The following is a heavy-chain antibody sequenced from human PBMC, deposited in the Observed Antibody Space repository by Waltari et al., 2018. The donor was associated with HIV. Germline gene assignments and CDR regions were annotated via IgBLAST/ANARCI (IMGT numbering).Heavy chain of an antibody. J-gene: IGHJ4*02. CDR1: GGSFSGYD. Sequence: VQLQKWGAGLLRPPETLSLTCAADGGSFSGYDRSWTRQRPGKGLEWIGEINPSGSTNCSPSLKSRVIISVDTTKNQFSLKLFSVTAADTAVYYCAMGVLDISYYFDYWGQGTLVTVSS. CDR3: AMGVLDISYYFDY. CDR2: INPSGST. D-gene: IGHD2-2*03. V-gene: IGHV4-34*01.